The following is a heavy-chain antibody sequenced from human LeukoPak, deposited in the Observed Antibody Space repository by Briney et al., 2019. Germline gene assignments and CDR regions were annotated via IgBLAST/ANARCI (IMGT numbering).Heavy chain of an antibody. CDR3: ARDLSGSNYYASGSYAD. Sequence: ASVKVSCKASGYTFTSYYMHWVRQAPGQGLEWMGIINPSGGGTSYAQKFRGRVTMTRDTSTSTVYMELTSLRSEDTAVYYCARDLSGSNYYASGSYADWGQGTLVTVSS. CDR1: GYTFTSYY. CDR2: INPSGGGT. J-gene: IGHJ4*02. V-gene: IGHV1-46*01. D-gene: IGHD3-10*01.